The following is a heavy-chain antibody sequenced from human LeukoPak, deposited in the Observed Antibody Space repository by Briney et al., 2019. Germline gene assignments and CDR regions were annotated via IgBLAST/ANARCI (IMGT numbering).Heavy chain of an antibody. J-gene: IGHJ5*02. Sequence: GGSLRLSCAASGFTFRNYAMHWVRQAPGKGLEYVSAISSNGGSTYYANSVKGRFTISRDNSKNTLYLQMGSLRAEDMAVYYCARASKIPAWGQGTLVTVSS. CDR2: ISSNGGST. V-gene: IGHV3-64*01. CDR3: ARASKIPA. CDR1: GFTFRNYA.